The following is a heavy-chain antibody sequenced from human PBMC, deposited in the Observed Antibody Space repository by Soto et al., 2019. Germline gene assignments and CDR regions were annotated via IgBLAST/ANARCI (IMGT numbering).Heavy chain of an antibody. CDR1: GFTFSSYA. J-gene: IGHJ4*02. V-gene: IGHV3-23*01. D-gene: IGHD2-2*01. CDR2: ISGSGGST. Sequence: EVQLLESGGGLEQPGGSLRLSCAASGFTFSSYAMSWVRQAPGKGLEWVSAISGSGGSTYYADSVKGRFTISRDNSKNTLYLQMNSLRAEDTAVYYCAKDEAPYCSSTSCYFDYWGQGTLVTVSS. CDR3: AKDEAPYCSSTSCYFDY.